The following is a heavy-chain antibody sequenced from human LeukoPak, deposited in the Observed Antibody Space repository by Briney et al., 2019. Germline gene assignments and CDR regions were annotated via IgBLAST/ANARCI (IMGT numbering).Heavy chain of an antibody. CDR3: AKGDLERITMVRGVIITSALFDY. CDR2: ISSSSSNI. D-gene: IGHD3-10*01. J-gene: IGHJ4*02. V-gene: IGHV3-21*01. Sequence: GGSLRLSCTASGFTFSGYSMNWVRQAPGKGLEWVSSISSSSSNIYYADSVKGRFTMSRDNVKNSLYLQMNSLRAEDTAVCYCAKGDLERITMVRGVIITSALFDYWGQGTLVTVSS. CDR1: GFTFSGYS.